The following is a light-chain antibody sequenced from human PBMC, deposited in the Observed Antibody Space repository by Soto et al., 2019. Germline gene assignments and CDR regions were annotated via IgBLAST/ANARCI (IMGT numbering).Light chain of an antibody. CDR2: DNN. CDR1: SSNIGAGYD. J-gene: IGLJ3*02. Sequence: QSVLTQPPSVSGAPGQRVTISCTGSSSNIGAGYDVHWYQQLPGTAPKLLIYDNNNRPSGVPDRFSGSKSGTSTSLAITGLQAEDETDYYCTSYSRYRVLVFGGGTKLTVL. V-gene: IGLV1-40*01. CDR3: TSYSRYRVLV.